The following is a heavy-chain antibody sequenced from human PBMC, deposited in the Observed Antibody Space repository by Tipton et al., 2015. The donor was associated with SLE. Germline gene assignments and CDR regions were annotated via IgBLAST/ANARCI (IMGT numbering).Heavy chain of an antibody. CDR2: ISAYNGNT. D-gene: IGHD3-22*01. J-gene: IGHJ4*02. Sequence: QLVQSGAEVKKPGASVKVSCKASGSIFSSYGISWVRQAPGQGLEWMGWISAYNGNTNYAQKLQGRVTMTTDTSMITAYMELRTLRSDDTAVYYCARFYYDSSGYVDWGQGTLVTVSS. CDR1: GSIFSSYG. V-gene: IGHV1-18*01. CDR3: ARFYYDSSGYVD.